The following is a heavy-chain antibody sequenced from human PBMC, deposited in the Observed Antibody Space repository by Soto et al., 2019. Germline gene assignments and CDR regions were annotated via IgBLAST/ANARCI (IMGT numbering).Heavy chain of an antibody. CDR3: ARVLYYGSGSYSPYGMDV. V-gene: IGHV1-69*01. Sequence: QVQLVQSGAEVKKPGSSVKVSCKTSGVSFNNNGIGWVRQAPGHGLEWMGGVSPPVRTSNYARKFQGRISITADAATGTVNMELSRLTSEDTAQYYCARVLYYGSGSYSPYGMDVWGPGTTVTVSS. J-gene: IGHJ6*02. CDR2: VSPPVRTS. CDR1: GVSFNNNG. D-gene: IGHD3-10*01.